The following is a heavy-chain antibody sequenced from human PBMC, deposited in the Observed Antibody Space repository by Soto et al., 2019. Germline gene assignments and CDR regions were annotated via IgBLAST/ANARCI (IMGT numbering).Heavy chain of an antibody. CDR1: GGTFSSYA. Sequence: SVEVSCKASGGTFSSYAISWVRQAPGQGLEWMGGIIPIFGTADYAQKFQGRVTITADESTSTAYVELSSLRSEDTAVYYCAKNPENYYYGMDVWGQGTTVTVSS. CDR2: IIPIFGTA. J-gene: IGHJ6*02. V-gene: IGHV1-69*13. CDR3: AKNPENYYYGMDV.